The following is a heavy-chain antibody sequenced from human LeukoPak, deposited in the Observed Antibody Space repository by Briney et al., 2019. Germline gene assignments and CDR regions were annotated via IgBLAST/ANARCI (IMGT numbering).Heavy chain of an antibody. Sequence: PGGSLRLSCAASGFTFSSYSMNWVRQAPGKGLEWVSFIYSDNTHYSDSVKGRFTISRDNSKNTLYLQMNSLRAEDTAVYYCARDRGTYYYDTTSHYDAFDIWGQGTMVTVSS. CDR3: ARDRGTYYYDTTSHYDAFDI. J-gene: IGHJ3*02. D-gene: IGHD3-22*01. CDR1: GFTFSSYS. CDR2: IYSDNT. V-gene: IGHV3-53*01.